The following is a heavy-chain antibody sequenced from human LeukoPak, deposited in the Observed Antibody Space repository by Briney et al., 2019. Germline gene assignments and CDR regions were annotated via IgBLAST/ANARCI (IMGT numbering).Heavy chain of an antibody. J-gene: IGHJ4*02. Sequence: ASVKVSCKASGYTFTSYYMHWVRQAPGQGLEWMGIINPSGGSTSYAQKFQGRVTMTRDTPTSTVYMELSSLRSEDTAVYYCARDGGISNSWYGWHYWGQGTLVTVSS. D-gene: IGHD6-13*01. CDR2: INPSGGST. CDR1: GYTFTSYY. CDR3: ARDGGISNSWYGWHY. V-gene: IGHV1-46*01.